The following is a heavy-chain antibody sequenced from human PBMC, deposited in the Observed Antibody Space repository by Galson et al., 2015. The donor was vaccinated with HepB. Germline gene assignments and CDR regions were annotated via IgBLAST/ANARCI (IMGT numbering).Heavy chain of an antibody. CDR1: GGSISSYY. D-gene: IGHD6-13*01. Sequence: ETLSLTCTVSGGSISSYYWSWIRQPPGKGLEWIGYIYYSGSTNYNPSLKSRVTISVDTSKNQFSLKLSSVTAADTAVYYCARHASSSWYEWWFDPWGQGTLVTVSS. CDR2: IYYSGST. CDR3: ARHASSSWYEWWFDP. J-gene: IGHJ5*02. V-gene: IGHV4-59*08.